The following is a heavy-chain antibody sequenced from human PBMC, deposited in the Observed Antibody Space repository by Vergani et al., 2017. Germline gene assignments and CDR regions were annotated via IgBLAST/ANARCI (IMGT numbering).Heavy chain of an antibody. CDR3: ARYTSGALDS. V-gene: IGHV3-30*03. D-gene: IGHD4/OR15-4a*01. J-gene: IGHJ4*02. CDR1: GFTFSSYG. Sequence: QVQVVESGGGVVQPGRSLTLSCAASGFTFSSYGIHWVRQAPGKGLEWVAVISSDGSKKYYGDSVKGRFTISRDNSKNTLFLQMNSLRAEDTAVYYCARYTSGALDSWGQGTLVTVSS. CDR2: ISSDGSKK.